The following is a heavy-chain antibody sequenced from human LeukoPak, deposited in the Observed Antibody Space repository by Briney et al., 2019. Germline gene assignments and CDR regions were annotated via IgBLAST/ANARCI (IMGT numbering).Heavy chain of an antibody. CDR2: ISYDGSNK. CDR1: GFTFSSYG. V-gene: IGHV3-30*18. D-gene: IGHD6-6*01. CDR3: AKEDYSSWSTDY. J-gene: IGHJ4*02. Sequence: SGGSLRLSCAASGFTFSSYGMHWVRQAPGKGLEWVAVISYDGSNKYYADSVKGRFTISRDNSKNTLYLQMNSLRAEDTAVYYCAKEDYSSWSTDYWGQGTLVTVSS.